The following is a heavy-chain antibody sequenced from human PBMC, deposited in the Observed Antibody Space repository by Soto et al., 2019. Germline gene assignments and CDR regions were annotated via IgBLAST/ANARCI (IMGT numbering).Heavy chain of an antibody. J-gene: IGHJ6*02. Sequence: QVQLVESGGGVVQPGRSLRLSCAASGFTFSSYGMHWVRQAPGKGLEWVAVISYDGSNKYYADSVKGRFTISRDNSKNTLYLQMNSLRAEDTAVYYCAKSEITVNTGYYGMDVWGQGTTVTVSS. V-gene: IGHV3-30*18. CDR2: ISYDGSNK. CDR3: AKSEITVNTGYYGMDV. CDR1: GFTFSSYG. D-gene: IGHD4-17*01.